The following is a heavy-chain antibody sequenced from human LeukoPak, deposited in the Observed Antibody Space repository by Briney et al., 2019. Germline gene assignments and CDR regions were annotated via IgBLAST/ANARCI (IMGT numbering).Heavy chain of an antibody. CDR2: INPTGGST. D-gene: IGHD3-22*01. CDR1: GYTFTSYY. J-gene: IGHJ4*02. Sequence: ASVNVSCTASGYTFTSYYMNWVRQAPGQGLEWMGGINPTGGSTSYAQKFQGRVTMTRDTSTSTVYMERSSLRSEDTAVYYCARGLEYYDSSGSHFDYWGQGTLVTVSS. V-gene: IGHV1-46*01. CDR3: ARGLEYYDSSGSHFDY.